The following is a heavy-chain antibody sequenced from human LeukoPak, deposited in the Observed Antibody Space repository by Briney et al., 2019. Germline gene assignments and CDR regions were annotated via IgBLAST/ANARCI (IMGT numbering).Heavy chain of an antibody. J-gene: IGHJ4*02. V-gene: IGHV1-69*01. CDR2: IIPIFGTA. D-gene: IGHD2-2*02. CDR1: EGTFSSYA. Sequence: SVKVSCKASEGTFSSYAISWVRQAPGQGLEWMGGIIPIFGTANYAQKFQGRVTITADESTSTAYMELSSLRSEDTAVYYCARRYCSSTSCYKSLEDYWGQGTLVTVSS. CDR3: ARRYCSSTSCYKSLEDY.